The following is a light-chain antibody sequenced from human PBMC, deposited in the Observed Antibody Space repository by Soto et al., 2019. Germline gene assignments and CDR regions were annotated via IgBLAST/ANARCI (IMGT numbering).Light chain of an antibody. CDR3: QKYNSAPLT. V-gene: IGKV1-27*01. CDR1: QGIAPY. CDR2: ATS. J-gene: IGKJ4*01. Sequence: DVQMTQSPSSLSAFVGDRVTITCRASQGIAPYLAWFQQKPGNVPKLLIYATSTWQSGVPSRFSGSGSGTDFTLTISSLQPEDIGTYYCQKYNSAPLTFGGGTKVEIK.